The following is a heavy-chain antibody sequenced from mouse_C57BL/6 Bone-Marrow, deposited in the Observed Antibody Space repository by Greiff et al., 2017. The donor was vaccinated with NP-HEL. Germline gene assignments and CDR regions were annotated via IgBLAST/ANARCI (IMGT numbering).Heavy chain of an antibody. CDR3: ARDHYGYDEYFDY. V-gene: IGHV5-17*01. D-gene: IGHD2-2*01. CDR1: GFTFRDSG. J-gene: IGHJ2*01. Sequence: EVKLVASGGGLVKPGGSLKLSCAASGFTFRDSGMHWVRQAPETGLELVAYISSGSSTLYYADTVKGRFTISRDNAKNTLFLQMTSLRSEDTAMYYCARDHYGYDEYFDYWGQGTTLTVSS. CDR2: ISSGSSTL.